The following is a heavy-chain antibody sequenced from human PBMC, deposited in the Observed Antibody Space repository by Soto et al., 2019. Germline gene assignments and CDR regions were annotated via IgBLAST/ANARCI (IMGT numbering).Heavy chain of an antibody. CDR1: GGSIISGY. CDR2: ISYSGNT. V-gene: IGHV4-59*01. D-gene: IGHD2-15*01. J-gene: IGHJ4*02. Sequence: SETLSLTCTVSGGSIISGYWSWIRQPPGKGLEWIGYISYSGNTNYNPSLKSRVTMSVDTPKNQFSLRLSSVATADTAVYYCSGLRGYAGSPIDYWGQGTLVTVSS. CDR3: SGLRGYAGSPIDY.